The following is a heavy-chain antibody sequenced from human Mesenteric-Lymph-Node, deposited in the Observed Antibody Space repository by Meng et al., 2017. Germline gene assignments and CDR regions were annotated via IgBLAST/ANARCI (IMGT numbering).Heavy chain of an antibody. Sequence: GESLKISCAASGFTFSSYGMHWVRQAPGKGLEWVAVIWYDGSNKYYADSVKGRFTISRDNSKNTLYLQMNSLRAEDPAVYYCAREAEDSYGYNYFDYWGQGTLVTVSS. V-gene: IGHV3-33*01. CDR2: IWYDGSNK. D-gene: IGHD5-18*01. CDR1: GFTFSSYG. CDR3: AREAEDSYGYNYFDY. J-gene: IGHJ4*02.